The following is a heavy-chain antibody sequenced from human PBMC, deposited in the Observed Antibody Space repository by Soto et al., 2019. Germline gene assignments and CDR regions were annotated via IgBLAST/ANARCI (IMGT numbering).Heavy chain of an antibody. CDR1: GGSVSSGSYY. J-gene: IGHJ4*02. V-gene: IGHV4-61*01. D-gene: IGHD3-22*01. CDR3: ASHLRVYDSSGYSDY. CDR2: IYYSGST. Sequence: KTSETLSLTCTVSGGSVSSGSYYWSWIRQPPGKGLEWIGYIYYSGSTNYNPSLKSRVTISVDTSKNQFSLKLSSVTAADTAVYYCASHLRVYDSSGYSDYWGQGTLVTVSS.